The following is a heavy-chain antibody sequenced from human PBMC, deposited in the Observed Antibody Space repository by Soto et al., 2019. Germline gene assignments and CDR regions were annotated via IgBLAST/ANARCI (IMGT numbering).Heavy chain of an antibody. CDR2: MYYNGNI. CDR1: GGSISSSSYY. D-gene: IGHD3-16*01. J-gene: IGHJ5*02. CDR3: ASGGNWFDP. Sequence: LSLTCTVSGGSISSSSYYWGWIRQSPEKGLEWIGYMYYNGNINYSPSLKSRVTISIDTSKNQFSLTLKSVTAADTAVYYCASGGNWFDPWGQGVLVTVSS. V-gene: IGHV4-61*05.